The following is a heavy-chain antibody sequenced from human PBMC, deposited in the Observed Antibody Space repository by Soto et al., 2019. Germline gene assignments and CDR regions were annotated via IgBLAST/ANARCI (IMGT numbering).Heavy chain of an antibody. CDR1: GGSISSSS. CDR3: ARARFCTSTSCYYYFDF. V-gene: IGHV4-59*01. CDR2: IYNNGRT. J-gene: IGHJ4*02. Sequence: PSETLSLTCTVSGGSISSSSWSWIRQPPGRGLEWIGYIYNNGRTDYNPSLKSRVTISADTSKNHFSLKLSSVTPADTAVYYCARARFCTSTSCYYYFDFWGQGTLVTVSS. D-gene: IGHD2-2*01.